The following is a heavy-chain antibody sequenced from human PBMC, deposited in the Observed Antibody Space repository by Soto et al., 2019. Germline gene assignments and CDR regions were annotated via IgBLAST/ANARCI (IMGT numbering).Heavy chain of an antibody. CDR2: ISSSSSYI. CDR1: GFTFSSYS. Sequence: EVQLVESRGGLVKPGGSLRLSCAASGFTFSSYSMNWVRQAPGKGLEWVSSISSSSSYIYYADSVKGRFTISRDNAKNSLYLQMNSLRAEDTAVYYCARGPSGYSYGPCTACCFDYWGQGTLVTVSS. CDR3: ARGPSGYSYGPCTACCFDY. V-gene: IGHV3-21*01. D-gene: IGHD5-18*01. J-gene: IGHJ4*02.